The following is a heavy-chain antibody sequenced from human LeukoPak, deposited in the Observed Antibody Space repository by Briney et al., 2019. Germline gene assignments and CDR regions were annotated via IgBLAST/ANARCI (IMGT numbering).Heavy chain of an antibody. CDR2: INTNTGNP. Sequence: EASVKVSCKASGYTFTSYAMNWVRQAPGQGLEWMGWINTNTGNPTYAQGFTGRFVFSLDTSVSTAYLQISSLKAEDTAVYYCARDDYRRDGYNYEAGDYWGQGTLVTVSS. V-gene: IGHV7-4-1*02. J-gene: IGHJ4*02. CDR3: ARDDYRRDGYNYEAGDY. D-gene: IGHD5-24*01. CDR1: GYTFTSYA.